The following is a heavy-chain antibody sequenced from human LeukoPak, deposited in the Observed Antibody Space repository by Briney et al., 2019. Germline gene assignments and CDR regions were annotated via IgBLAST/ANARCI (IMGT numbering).Heavy chain of an antibody. CDR1: GGSINSYY. D-gene: IGHD2-15*01. V-gene: IGHV4-34*01. Sequence: PSETLSLTCTVSGGSINSYYWSWIRQPPGKGLEWIAEINHSGGTNYNPSLKSRVTISIDTSRNQLSLKLSSVTAADTAVYYCARLLPLQGGDVWGQGATVTVSS. CDR2: INHSGGT. J-gene: IGHJ6*02. CDR3: ARLLPLQGGDV.